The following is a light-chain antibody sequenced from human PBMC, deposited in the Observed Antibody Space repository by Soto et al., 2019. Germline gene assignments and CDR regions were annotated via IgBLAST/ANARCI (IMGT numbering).Light chain of an antibody. CDR2: DVS. Sequence: VLTQPRSVSWSPGQSVTISCTGTSSDVGGYNYVSWYQQHPGKAPKLMIYDVSKRPSGVPDRFSGSKSGNTASLTISGLQAEDEADYYCCSYAGSPHYVFGTGTKVTVL. V-gene: IGLV2-11*01. CDR1: SSDVGGYNY. J-gene: IGLJ1*01. CDR3: CSYAGSPHYV.